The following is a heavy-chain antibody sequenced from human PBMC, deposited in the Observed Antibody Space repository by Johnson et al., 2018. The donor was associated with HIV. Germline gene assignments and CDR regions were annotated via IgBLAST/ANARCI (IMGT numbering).Heavy chain of an antibody. D-gene: IGHD6-25*01. V-gene: IGHV3-9*01. CDR3: ARDGPSAAV. CDR1: GFTFSSYD. Sequence: VQLVESGGGLVQPGGSLRLSCAASGFTFSSYDMHWVRQATGKGLEWVSGISWNSGSIGYADSVKGRFTISRDNAKNSLYLQMNSLRAEDTALYYCARDGPSAAVWGQGTMVTVSS. J-gene: IGHJ3*01. CDR2: ISWNSGSI.